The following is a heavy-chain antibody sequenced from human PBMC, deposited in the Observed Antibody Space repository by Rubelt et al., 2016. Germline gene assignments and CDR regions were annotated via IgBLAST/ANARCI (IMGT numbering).Heavy chain of an antibody. J-gene: IGHJ4*02. CDR2: INHSGST. D-gene: IGHD6-13*01. Sequence: QLQLQESGPGLVKPSETLSLTCSVSGGSISSSSYYWSWIRQPPGKGLEWIGEINHSGSTNYNPSLKSRVTISVDTSKNQFSLKLSSVTAADTAVYYCARGGIAAAGTGDYWGQGTLVTVSS. CDR1: GGSISSSSYY. CDR3: ARGGIAAAGTGDY. V-gene: IGHV4-39*07.